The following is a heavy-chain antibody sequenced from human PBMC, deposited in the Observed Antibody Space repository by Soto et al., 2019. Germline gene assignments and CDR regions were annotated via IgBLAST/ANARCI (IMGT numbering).Heavy chain of an antibody. D-gene: IGHD6-6*01. CDR1: GFTFSSYA. CDR2: ISGSGGST. V-gene: IGHV3-23*01. CDR3: AKDPGSYSSSGRDYFDY. J-gene: IGHJ4*02. Sequence: LRLSCAASGFTFSSYAMSWVRQAPGKGLEWVSAISGSGGSTYYADSVKGRFTISRDNSENTLYLQMNSLRAEDTAVYYCAKDPGSYSSSGRDYFDYWGQGTLVTVSS.